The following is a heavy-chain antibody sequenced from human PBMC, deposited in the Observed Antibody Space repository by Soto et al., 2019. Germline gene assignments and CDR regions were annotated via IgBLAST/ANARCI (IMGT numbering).Heavy chain of an antibody. D-gene: IGHD3-10*01. CDR1: GGSISSGGYY. J-gene: IGHJ6*02. Sequence: PSETLSLTCTVSGGSISSGGYYWSWIRQHPGKGLEWIGYIYYSGSTYYNPSLKSRVTISVDTSKNQFSLKLSSVTAADTAVYYCARDRSRRRGASKETSYYGMDVWGQGTTVTVSS. V-gene: IGHV4-31*03. CDR3: ARDRSRRRGASKETSYYGMDV. CDR2: IYYSGST.